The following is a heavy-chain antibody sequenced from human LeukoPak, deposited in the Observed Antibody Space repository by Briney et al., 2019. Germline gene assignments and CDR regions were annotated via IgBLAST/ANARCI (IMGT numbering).Heavy chain of an antibody. CDR1: GGSISSYY. D-gene: IGHD6-19*01. V-gene: IGHV4-59*08. Sequence: SETLSLTCTVSGGSISSYYWSWIRQPPGKGLEWIGYIYYSGRTYYNPSLKSRVTISVDTSKNQFSLKLSSVTAADTAVYYCARLEVAGINDYWGQGTLVTVSS. J-gene: IGHJ4*02. CDR2: IYYSGRT. CDR3: ARLEVAGINDY.